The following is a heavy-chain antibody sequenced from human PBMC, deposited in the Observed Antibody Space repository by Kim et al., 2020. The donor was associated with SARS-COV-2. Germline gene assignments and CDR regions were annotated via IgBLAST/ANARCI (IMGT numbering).Heavy chain of an antibody. CDR3: ARDDVDYYDSSCYYYYF. J-gene: IGHJ6*01. V-gene: IGHV3-30*03. D-gene: IGHD3-22*01. Sequence: GGSLRLSCAPSEFTFSNYGMHWVRQAPGKGLEWVAVISCDGGTKYYADSVRGRFTLSRDNSKNTLYLQMSSLRHEDSAVYYCARDDVDYYDSSCYYYYF. CDR2: ISCDGGTK. CDR1: EFTFSNYG.